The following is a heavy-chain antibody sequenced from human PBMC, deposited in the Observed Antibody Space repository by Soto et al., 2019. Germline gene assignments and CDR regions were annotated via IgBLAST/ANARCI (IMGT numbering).Heavy chain of an antibody. CDR1: GGSISSYY. CDR3: ARRVSIYDSSGYYVD. Sequence: SETLSLTCTVSGGSISSYYWSWVRQPPGKGLEWIGYIYYSGSTNYNPSLKSRVTISVDTSKNQFSLKLSSVTAAVTSVYYCARRVSIYDSSGYYVDRGQGTLVTVCS. D-gene: IGHD3-22*01. J-gene: IGHJ4*02. V-gene: IGHV4-59*01. CDR2: IYYSGST.